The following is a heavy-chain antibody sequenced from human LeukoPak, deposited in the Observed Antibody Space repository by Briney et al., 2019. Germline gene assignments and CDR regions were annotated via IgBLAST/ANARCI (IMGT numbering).Heavy chain of an antibody. Sequence: PSETLSLTCTVSGGSISSYYWSWIRQPPGKGLEWIGYIYYSGSTNYNPSLKSRASISVDTSKNQFSLKLDSLTAADTAVYYCVRRGVLWFGELSYYYFDLWGRGTLVAVSS. V-gene: IGHV4-59*01. J-gene: IGHJ2*01. CDR3: VRRGVLWFGELSYYYFDL. CDR2: IYYSGST. D-gene: IGHD3-10*01. CDR1: GGSISSYY.